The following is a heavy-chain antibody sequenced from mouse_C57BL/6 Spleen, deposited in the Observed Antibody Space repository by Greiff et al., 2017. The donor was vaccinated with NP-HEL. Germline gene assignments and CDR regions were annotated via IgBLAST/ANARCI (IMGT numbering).Heavy chain of an antibody. D-gene: IGHD4-1*02. Sequence: VQLQQSGPELVKPGASVKISCKASGYSFTGYYMNWVKQSPEKSLEWIGEINPSTGGTTYNQKFKAKATLTVDKSSSTAYMQLKSLTSEDSAVYYCANWDGAYWGQGTLVTVSA. V-gene: IGHV1-42*01. CDR2: INPSTGGT. CDR1: GYSFTGYY. J-gene: IGHJ3*01. CDR3: ANWDGAY.